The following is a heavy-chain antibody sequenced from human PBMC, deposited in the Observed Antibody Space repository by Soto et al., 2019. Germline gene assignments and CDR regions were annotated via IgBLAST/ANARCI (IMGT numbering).Heavy chain of an antibody. D-gene: IGHD1-26*01. CDR1: GFTFGNAW. CDR3: TTDLPWSSGALLY. Sequence: GGSLRLSCAASGFTFGNAWMTWVRQAPGKGLEWIGRIKTKGERGTTDYASPVQDRFTISRDDSKNMLYLQMNSLKTDDTAMYYCTTDLPWSSGALLYWGQGTLVTVSS. CDR2: IKTKGERGTT. V-gene: IGHV3-15*01. J-gene: IGHJ4*02.